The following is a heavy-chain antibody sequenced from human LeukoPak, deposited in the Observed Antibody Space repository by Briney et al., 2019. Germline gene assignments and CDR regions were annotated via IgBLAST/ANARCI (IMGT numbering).Heavy chain of an antibody. CDR3: ARDTGWYFDL. V-gene: IGHV3-74*01. Sequence: GVSLRLSCAASGFTFSGYWMHWVRQVPGKGLVWVSRITGDGGSTTYADSVKGRFTISRDNAKNTVFLQMISLRAEDTAVYYCARDTGWYFDLWGRGTLVTVSS. J-gene: IGHJ2*01. CDR2: ITGDGGST. D-gene: IGHD4-17*01. CDR1: GFTFSGYW.